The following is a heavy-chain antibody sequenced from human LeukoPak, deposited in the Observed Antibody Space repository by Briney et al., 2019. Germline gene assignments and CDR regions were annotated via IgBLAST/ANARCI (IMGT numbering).Heavy chain of an antibody. Sequence: SETLSLTCTVSGGSITSYFWTWIRQPAGKGLEWIGRIYTSGSTNYTPSLKSRVTMSVDTSKNQFSLNLGSVTAADTAVYYCARETETVAGRGLDYWGQGTLVTVSS. V-gene: IGHV4-4*07. CDR2: IYTSGST. D-gene: IGHD6-19*01. J-gene: IGHJ4*02. CDR3: ARETETVAGRGLDY. CDR1: GGSITSYF.